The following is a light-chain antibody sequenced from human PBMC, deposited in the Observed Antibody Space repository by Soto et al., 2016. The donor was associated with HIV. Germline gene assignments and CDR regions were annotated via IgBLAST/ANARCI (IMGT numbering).Light chain of an antibody. CDR1: QGISSY. CDR3: QQYYSYPRT. J-gene: IGKJ1*01. CDR2: DAS. V-gene: IGKV1-8*01. Sequence: AIRMTQSPSSFSASTGDRVTITCRASQGISSYLAWYQQKPGKAPKLLIYDASTLQSGVPSRFSGSGSGTDFTLTISCLQSEDFATYYCQQYYSYPRTFGQGPRWESN.